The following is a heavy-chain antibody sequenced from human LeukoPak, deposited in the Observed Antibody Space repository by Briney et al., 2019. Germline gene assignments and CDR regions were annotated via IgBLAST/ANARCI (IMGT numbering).Heavy chain of an antibody. CDR3: ARVDWNYGRSWFDP. J-gene: IGHJ5*02. V-gene: IGHV1-2*02. CDR1: GYTFTSYD. Sequence: GASVKVSCKASGYTFTSYDINWVRQATGQGLEWMGWMNPNSGGTNYAQKFQGRVTMTRDTSISTAYMELSRLRSDDTAVYYCARVDWNYGRSWFDPWGQGTLVTVSS. CDR2: MNPNSGGT. D-gene: IGHD1-7*01.